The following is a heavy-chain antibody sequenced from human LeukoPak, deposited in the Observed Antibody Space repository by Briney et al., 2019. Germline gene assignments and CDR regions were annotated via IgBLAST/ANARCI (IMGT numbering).Heavy chain of an antibody. Sequence: SETLSLTCAVYGGSFSGYYWSWIRQPPRKGLEWIGEINHSGSTNYNPSLKSRVTISVDTSKNQFSLKLSSVTAADTAVYYCARGGANYDILTGCYIWYFDYWGQGTLVPVSS. J-gene: IGHJ4*02. D-gene: IGHD3-9*01. V-gene: IGHV4-34*01. CDR3: ARGGANYDILTGCYIWYFDY. CDR1: GGSFSGYY. CDR2: INHSGST.